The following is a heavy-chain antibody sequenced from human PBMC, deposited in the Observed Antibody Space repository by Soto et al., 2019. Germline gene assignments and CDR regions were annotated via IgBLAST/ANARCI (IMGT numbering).Heavy chain of an antibody. J-gene: IGHJ5*02. Sequence: SETICLSCAVYGGYFSDYYWSWIRQPQGKGLEWIGEINHSGSTNYNPSLKSRVTISVDTSKNQFSLKLSSVTAADTAVYYCARSLAYDFWSGYYTRNNWFDPWGQGTLVTVSS. CDR1: GGYFSDYY. V-gene: IGHV4-34*01. D-gene: IGHD3-3*01. CDR2: INHSGST. CDR3: ARSLAYDFWSGYYTRNNWFDP.